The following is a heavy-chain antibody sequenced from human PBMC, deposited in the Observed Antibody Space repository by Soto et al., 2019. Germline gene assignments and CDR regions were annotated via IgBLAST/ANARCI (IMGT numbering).Heavy chain of an antibody. V-gene: IGHV5-10-1*01. CDR2: IDPSDSYT. CDR1: GYRFTNYW. J-gene: IGHJ6*02. Sequence: GQFQKISCKGSGYRFTNYWISWVRQMPGKGLEWMGRIDPSDSYTKYSPSFQGHVTISADKSISSVNLQWSSLKASDTAMYYCARSHRDFWCGYQQHQAAYYYGMDVWGQGTTVTVSS. D-gene: IGHD3-3*01. CDR3: ARSHRDFWCGYQQHQAAYYYGMDV.